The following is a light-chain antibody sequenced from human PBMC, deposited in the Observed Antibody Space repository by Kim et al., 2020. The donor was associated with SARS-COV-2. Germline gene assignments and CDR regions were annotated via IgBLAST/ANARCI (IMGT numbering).Light chain of an antibody. V-gene: IGKV3-20*01. Sequence: GERPSLSCRASPSVSSSYLAWYQQKPGQAPRLLIYGASSRATGIPDRFSGSGSGTDFTLTISRLEPEDFAVYYCQQYGSSLLTWTFGQGTKVDIK. CDR2: GAS. J-gene: IGKJ1*01. CDR1: PSVSSSY. CDR3: QQYGSSLLTWT.